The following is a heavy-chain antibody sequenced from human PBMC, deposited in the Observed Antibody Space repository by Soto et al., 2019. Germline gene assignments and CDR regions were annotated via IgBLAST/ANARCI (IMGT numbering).Heavy chain of an antibody. D-gene: IGHD4-17*01. J-gene: IGHJ4*02. CDR2: ISSGGSNT. V-gene: IGHV3-11*05. CDR1: GFIFSDYY. CDR3: ARAHDYGEVEN. Sequence: QVQLVESGGGLVKPGGSLRLSCAASGFIFSDYYMTWIRQAPGKGREWVSYISSGGSNTNYADSVKGRFTMSRDNAKNSLDLERNSLRAEATAVYYCARAHDYGEVENWGQGTLVTVSS.